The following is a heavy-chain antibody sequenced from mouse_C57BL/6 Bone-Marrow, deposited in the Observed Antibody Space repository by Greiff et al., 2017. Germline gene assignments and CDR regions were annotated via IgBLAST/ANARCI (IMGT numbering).Heavy chain of an antibody. J-gene: IGHJ2*01. CDR1: GYTFTDYN. Sequence: VQLQQSGPELVKPGASVKMSCKASGYTFTDYNMHWVKQSHGKSLEWIGYINPNNGGTSYNQKFKGKATLTVNKSSSTAYMALRSLTSEDSSVYYCARGGDSSFFFDYWGQGTTLTVSS. V-gene: IGHV1-22*01. CDR3: ARGGDSSFFFDY. CDR2: INPNNGGT. D-gene: IGHD3-3*01.